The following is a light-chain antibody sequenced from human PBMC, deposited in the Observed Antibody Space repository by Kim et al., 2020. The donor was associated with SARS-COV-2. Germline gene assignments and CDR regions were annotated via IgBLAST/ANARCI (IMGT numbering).Light chain of an antibody. CDR2: STS. CDR3: LLNYGGHVV. CDR1: TGAVPSGYY. V-gene: IGLV7-43*01. J-gene: IGLJ2*01. Sequence: PGGPVTLTWAASTGAVPSGYYPNWFQQKPGQAPRALIYSTSTKYSWTPARFSGSLLGGKAALTLSGVQPEDEAEYYCLLNYGGHVVFGGGTQLTVL.